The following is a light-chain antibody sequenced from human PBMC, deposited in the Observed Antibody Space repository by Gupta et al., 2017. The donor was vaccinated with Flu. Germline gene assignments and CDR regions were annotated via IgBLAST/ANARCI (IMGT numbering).Light chain of an antibody. CDR3: QSYDSSSRI. CDR2: NNN. CDR1: SSDIGAGYD. V-gene: IGLV1-40*01. Sequence: QSVLTQPPSVSGAPGQRVTISCTGSSSDIGAGYDVHWYQQFPGTAPKLLIYNNNNRPSGVPDRFSGSKSGTSATLAITGIQAEDEADYYCQSYDSSSRIFGGGTKLTVL. J-gene: IGLJ2*01.